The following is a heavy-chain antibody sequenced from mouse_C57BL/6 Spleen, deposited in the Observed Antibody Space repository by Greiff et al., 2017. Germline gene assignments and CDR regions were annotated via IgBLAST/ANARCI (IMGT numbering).Heavy chain of an antibody. V-gene: IGHV14-2*01. J-gene: IGHJ2*01. CDR1: GFNIKDYY. Sequence: EVKLMESGAELVKPGASVKLSCTASGFNIKDYYMHWVKQRTEQGLEWIGRIDPEDGETKYAPKFQGKATITADTSSNTAYLQLSSLTSEDTAVYYCASYDYDGYYFDYWGQGTTLTVSS. D-gene: IGHD2-4*01. CDR2: IDPEDGET. CDR3: ASYDYDGYYFDY.